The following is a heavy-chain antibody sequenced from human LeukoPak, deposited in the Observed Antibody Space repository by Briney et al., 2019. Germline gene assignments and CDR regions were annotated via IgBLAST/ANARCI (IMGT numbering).Heavy chain of an antibody. CDR1: GGTFSSYA. D-gene: IGHD2-21*02. CDR2: IIPIFGTA. CDR3: ARSELVVTAILQ. Sequence: SVKVSCKASGGTFSSYAISWVRQAPGPGLEWMGGIIPIFGTANYAQKFQGRVTITTDESTSTAYMELSSLRSEDTAVYYCARSELVVTAILQWGQGTLVTVSS. J-gene: IGHJ4*02. V-gene: IGHV1-69*05.